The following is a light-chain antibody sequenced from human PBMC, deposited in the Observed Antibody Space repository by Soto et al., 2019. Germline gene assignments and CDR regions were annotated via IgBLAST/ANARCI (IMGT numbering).Light chain of an antibody. CDR2: KAS. J-gene: IGKJ1*01. CDR1: QSISSW. Sequence: DIQMTQYTSTLSASVGDSVSITWRASQSISSWLAWYQQKPGKAPKLLIYKASSLESGVPSRFSGSGSGTEFTLTISSLQPDDFATYYCQQYNSYSPTFGQGTKVDIK. CDR3: QQYNSYSPT. V-gene: IGKV1-5*03.